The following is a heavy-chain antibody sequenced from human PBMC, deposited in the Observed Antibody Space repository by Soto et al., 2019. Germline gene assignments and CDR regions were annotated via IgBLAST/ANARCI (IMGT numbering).Heavy chain of an antibody. CDR2: IKSKTEGGTT. Sequence: EVQLVESGGGLGKPGGSLRLSCAASGFTFRNAWMSWVRQVPAQGLEWVGRIKSKTEGGTTEYAAPVKGRFTISRDDSKXTVYLXXXXXXXXXXXXXXXXXLXXWELKQIDYWGQGTLVTVSS. CDR1: GFTFRNAW. J-gene: IGHJ4*02. D-gene: IGHD3-10*01. CDR3: XXLXXWELKQIDY. V-gene: IGHV3-15*01.